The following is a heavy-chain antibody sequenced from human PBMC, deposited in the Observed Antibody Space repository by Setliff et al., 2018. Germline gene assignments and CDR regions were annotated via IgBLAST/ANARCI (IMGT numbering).Heavy chain of an antibody. CDR2: MNPNSGNT. Sequence: ASVKVSCKASGYTFTSYDINWARQATGQGLEWMGWMNPNSGNTGYAQKFQGRVTMTRNTSISTAYMELSSLRSEDTAVYYCARGRERDYNFGSGYYTYYYYGMDVWGQGTTVTVSS. CDR1: GYTFTSYD. CDR3: ARGRERDYNFGSGYYTYYYYGMDV. J-gene: IGHJ6*02. V-gene: IGHV1-8*02. D-gene: IGHD3-3*01.